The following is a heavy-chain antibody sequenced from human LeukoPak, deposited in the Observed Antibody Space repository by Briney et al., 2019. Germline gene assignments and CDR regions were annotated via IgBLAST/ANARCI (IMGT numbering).Heavy chain of an antibody. CDR3: ARVIWEVTTYSNRFDY. D-gene: IGHD4-17*01. CDR1: GFTFSSYW. CDR2: IKQDGSEK. V-gene: IGHV3-7*01. Sequence: PGGSLRLSCAASGFTFSSYWMSWVRQAPGKGLEWVANIKQDGSEKYYVDSVKGRFTISRDNAKNSLYLQMNSLRAEDTAVYYCARVIWEVTTYSNRFDYWGQGTLVTVSS. J-gene: IGHJ4*02.